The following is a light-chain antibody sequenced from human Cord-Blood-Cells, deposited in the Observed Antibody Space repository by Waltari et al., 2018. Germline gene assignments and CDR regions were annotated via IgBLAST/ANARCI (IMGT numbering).Light chain of an antibody. V-gene: IGLV1-51*01. J-gene: IGLJ3*02. CDR1: SSNIGNNY. CDR2: DNK. CDR3: GTWDSSLSAGV. Sequence: QSVLTQPPSVSVAPGQKVTISCSGSSSNIGNNYLSWYQQLPGTAPKLPIYDNKKRPSGIPDRFSGSKSGTSATLGITGLQTGDEADYYCGTWDSSLSAGVFGGGTKLTVL.